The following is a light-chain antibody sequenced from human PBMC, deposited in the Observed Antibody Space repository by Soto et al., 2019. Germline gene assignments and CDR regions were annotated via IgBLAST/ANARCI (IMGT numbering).Light chain of an antibody. CDR2: GAS. J-gene: IGKJ2*01. Sequence: EIVLTQSPGILSLSPGERATLSCRASQSVSSSYLAWYQQKPGQAPRLLIYGASNRATGIPDRFSASGSGTDFTLTISRLEPEDFAVYYCQQYGSSPPYTFGPGTKLEIK. CDR1: QSVSSSY. V-gene: IGKV3-20*01. CDR3: QQYGSSPPYT.